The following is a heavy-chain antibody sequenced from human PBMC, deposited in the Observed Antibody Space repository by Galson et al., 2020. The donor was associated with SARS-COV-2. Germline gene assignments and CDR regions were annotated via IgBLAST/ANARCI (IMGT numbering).Heavy chain of an antibody. Sequence: ASVKVSCKASGYTFTSYDINWVRQATGQGLEWMGWMNPNSGNTGYAQKFQGRVTMTRNTSISTAYMELSSLRSEDTAVYYCARGRKDGHYDILTGYYRRYYYMDVWGKGTMVTVSS. V-gene: IGHV1-8*01. CDR3: ARGRKDGHYDILTGYYRRYYYMDV. CDR1: GYTFTSYD. J-gene: IGHJ6*03. D-gene: IGHD3-9*01. CDR2: MNPNSGNT.